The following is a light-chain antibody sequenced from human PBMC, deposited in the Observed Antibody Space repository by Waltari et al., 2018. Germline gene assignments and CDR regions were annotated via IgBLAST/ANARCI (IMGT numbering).Light chain of an antibody. CDR2: DAS. V-gene: IGKV3D-15*01. CDR1: QSISRH. Sequence: VMTQSPATLFVSPGEGATLSCRASQSISRHVAWYHQKSGQAPRLLIFDASARATGIPARFSGSGSGTEFTLTISSLQSEDVGVYYCQQCNNWPPLTFGGGTKVEIK. CDR3: QQCNNWPPLT. J-gene: IGKJ4*01.